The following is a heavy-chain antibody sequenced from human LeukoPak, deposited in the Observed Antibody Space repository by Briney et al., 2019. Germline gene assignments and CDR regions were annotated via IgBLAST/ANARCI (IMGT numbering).Heavy chain of an antibody. CDR3: ARASVIHAAVDY. J-gene: IGHJ4*02. D-gene: IGHD6-13*01. V-gene: IGHV4-34*01. CDR1: GGSFSGGY. Sequence: LETLSLTCAVYGGSFSGGYWSWIRQSPGKGLEWIGEINHSGSSTYNPSLKSRVTISVDTSKNQFSLNLSSVTAADTAEYYCARASVIHAAVDYWGQGALVTVSS. CDR2: INHSGSS.